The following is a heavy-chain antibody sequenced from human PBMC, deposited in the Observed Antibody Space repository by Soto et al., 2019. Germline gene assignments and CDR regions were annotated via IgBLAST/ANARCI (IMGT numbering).Heavy chain of an antibody. CDR1: GFTFSSYS. CDR3: ARDEAVRLLWFGEVFEYYFDY. J-gene: IGHJ4*02. Sequence: PGGSLRLSCAASGFTFSSYSMNWVRQAPGKGLEWVSYISSSSSTIYYADSVKGRFTISRDNAKNSLYLQMNSLRAEDTAVYYCARDEAVRLLWFGEVFEYYFDYWGQGT. CDR2: ISSSSSTI. V-gene: IGHV3-48*01. D-gene: IGHD3-10*01.